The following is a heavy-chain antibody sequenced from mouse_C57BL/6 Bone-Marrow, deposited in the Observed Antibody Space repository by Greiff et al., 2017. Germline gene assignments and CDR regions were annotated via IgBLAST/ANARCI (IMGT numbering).Heavy chain of an antibody. D-gene: IGHD1-1*02. V-gene: IGHV3-6*01. CDR3: ASAGASYYFDY. CDR1: GYSITSGYY. Sequence: EVQLQQSGPGLVKPSQSLSLTCSVTGYSITSGYYWNWIRQFPGNKLEWTGYISYDGSNNYNPSLKNRIAITRDTSKNQFFLKLNSVTTEDTATYYCASAGASYYFDYWGQGTTLTVSS. J-gene: IGHJ2*01. CDR2: ISYDGSN.